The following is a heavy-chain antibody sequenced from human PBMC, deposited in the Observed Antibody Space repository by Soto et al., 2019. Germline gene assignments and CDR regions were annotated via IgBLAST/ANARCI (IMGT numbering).Heavy chain of an antibody. Sequence: QVQLQESGPGLVKPSETLSLTCTVSGGSISSYYWSWIRQPAGKGLEWIGRIYTSGSTNYNPSLKSRVTVSVDTSKTQFSLKLSAVTAADTAVYYCARRRGIGSSWSSDAFDIWGQGTMVTVSS. CDR1: GGSISSYY. D-gene: IGHD6-13*01. CDR2: IYTSGST. V-gene: IGHV4-4*07. CDR3: ARRRGIGSSWSSDAFDI. J-gene: IGHJ3*02.